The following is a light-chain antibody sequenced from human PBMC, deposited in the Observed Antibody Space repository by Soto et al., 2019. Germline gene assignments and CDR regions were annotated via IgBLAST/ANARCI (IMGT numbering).Light chain of an antibody. CDR3: QQLNSVIT. J-gene: IGKJ5*01. CDR2: AAS. Sequence: DIQLTQSPSFLSASVGDRVTITCRASQGISSYLAWYQQKPGKAPKLLIYAASTLQSGVPSRFSGSGSGTEFTLTISSLQPEDFATYYCQQLNSVITFGQGTRREIK. V-gene: IGKV1-9*01. CDR1: QGISSY.